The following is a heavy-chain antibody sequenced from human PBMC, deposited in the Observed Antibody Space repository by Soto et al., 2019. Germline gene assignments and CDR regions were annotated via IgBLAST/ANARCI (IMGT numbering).Heavy chain of an antibody. D-gene: IGHD3-10*01. CDR3: ERGLLSHVSYQMDFYC. CDR2: ISAYNGNT. J-gene: IGHJ4*02. V-gene: IGHV1-18*01. CDR1: GYTFTSYG. Sequence: QVQLVQSGAEVKKPGASVKVSCKASGYTFTSYGISWVRQAPGQGLEWMGWISAYNGNTNYAQKLQGRVTMTTDTPASTAYMERRSLRTDDTAVYYCERGLLSHVSYQMDFYCWGQGTLVTVSS.